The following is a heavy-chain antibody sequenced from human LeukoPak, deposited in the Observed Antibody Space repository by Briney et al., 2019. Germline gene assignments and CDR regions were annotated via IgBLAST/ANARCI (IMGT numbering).Heavy chain of an antibody. J-gene: IGHJ6*02. CDR3: ARHHRGPLVGAIYYNYGMDV. CDR1: GFTFSSYA. V-gene: IGHV3-30-3*01. CDR2: ISYDGSNK. Sequence: PGRSLRLSCAASGFTFSSYAMHWVRQAPGKGLEWVAVISYDGSNKYYADSVKGRFTISRDNSKNTLYLQMNSLRAEDTAVYYCARHHRGPLVGAIYYNYGMDVWGQGTTVTVSS. D-gene: IGHD1-26*01.